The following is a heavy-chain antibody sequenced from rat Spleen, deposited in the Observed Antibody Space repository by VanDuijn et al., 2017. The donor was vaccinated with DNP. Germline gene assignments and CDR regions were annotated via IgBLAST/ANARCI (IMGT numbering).Heavy chain of an antibody. Sequence: QVQLKESGPGLVQPSQTLSLTCTVSGFSLTSYGVSWVRQPPGKGLEWIGEIWSGGTTDYNSPLKSRLSISRDTSKSQVFLKMNSLQTDDTAIYFCTYNNYYWGQGLMVTVSS. CDR1: GFSLTSYG. J-gene: IGHJ2*01. CDR2: IWSGGTT. CDR3: TYNNYY. D-gene: IGHD1-10*01. V-gene: IGHV2-15*01.